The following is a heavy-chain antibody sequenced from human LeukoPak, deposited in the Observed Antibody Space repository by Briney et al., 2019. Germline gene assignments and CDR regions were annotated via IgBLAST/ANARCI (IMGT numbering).Heavy chain of an antibody. J-gene: IGHJ4*02. CDR1: GFTFSSYA. V-gene: IGHV3-23*01. CDR2: ISGSGGST. D-gene: IGHD3-22*01. CDR3: TTYDSSGYYQDY. Sequence: RSGGSLRLSCAASGFTFSSYAMSWVRQAPGKGLEWVSAISGSGGSTYYADSVKGRFTISRDNSKNTLYLQMNSLRAEDTAVYYCTTYDSSGYYQDYWGQGTLVTVSS.